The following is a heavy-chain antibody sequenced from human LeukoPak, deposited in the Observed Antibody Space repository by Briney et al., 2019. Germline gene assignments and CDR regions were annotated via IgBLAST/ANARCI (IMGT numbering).Heavy chain of an antibody. Sequence: SQTLSLTCTVSGGSISSGSYYWSWIRQPAGKGLEWIGRIYTSGSTNYNPSLKSRVTISVDTSKNQFSLKLSSVTAADTAVYYCARWSGSVTARNYYYYMDVWGEGTTVTVSS. D-gene: IGHD6-6*01. CDR2: IYTSGST. V-gene: IGHV4-61*02. J-gene: IGHJ6*03. CDR1: GGSISSGSYY. CDR3: ARWSGSVTARNYYYYMDV.